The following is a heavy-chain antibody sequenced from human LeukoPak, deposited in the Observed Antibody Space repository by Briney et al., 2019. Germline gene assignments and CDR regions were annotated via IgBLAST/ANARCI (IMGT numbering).Heavy chain of an antibody. V-gene: IGHV4-59*12. CDR2: IYYSGST. D-gene: IGHD6-13*01. CDR3: ASLGQQSY. J-gene: IGHJ4*02. Sequence: SETLSLTCTVSGGSISSYYWSWIRQPPGKGLEWIGYIYYSGSTSYNPSLKSRVTISVDTSKNQFSLKLSSVTAADTAVYYCASLGQQSYWGQGTLVTVSS. CDR1: GGSISSYY.